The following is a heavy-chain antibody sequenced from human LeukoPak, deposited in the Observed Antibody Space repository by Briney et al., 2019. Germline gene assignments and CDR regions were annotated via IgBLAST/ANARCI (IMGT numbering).Heavy chain of an antibody. CDR2: IIPIPGIA. D-gene: IGHD3-10*01. Sequence: GSSVKVSCKASGGTFSSYAISWVRQAPGQGLEWMGRIIPIPGIANYAQKFQGRVTISADKSTSTAYMELSSLRSEDTAVYYCARGEVPGYGSGSPFDYWGQGTLVTVSS. J-gene: IGHJ4*02. CDR1: GGTFSSYA. CDR3: ARGEVPGYGSGSPFDY. V-gene: IGHV1-69*04.